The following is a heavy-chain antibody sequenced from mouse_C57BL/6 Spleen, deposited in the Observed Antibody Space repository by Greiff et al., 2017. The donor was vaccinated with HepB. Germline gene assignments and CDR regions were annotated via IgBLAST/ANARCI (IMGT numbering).Heavy chain of an antibody. D-gene: IGHD1-1*01. CDR2: IYPGDGDT. V-gene: IGHV1-80*01. CDR3: ARWATARYYGSFAWFAD. Sequence: VQLQQSGAELVKPGASVKISCKASGYAFSSYWMNWVKQRPGKGLEWIGQIYPGDGDTNYNGKFKGKATLTADKSSSTAYMQLSSLTSEDSAVYFCARWATARYYGSFAWFADWGQGTLVTVSA. J-gene: IGHJ3*01. CDR1: GYAFSSYW.